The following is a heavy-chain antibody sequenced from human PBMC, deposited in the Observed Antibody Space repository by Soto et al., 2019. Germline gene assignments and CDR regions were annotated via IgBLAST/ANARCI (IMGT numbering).Heavy chain of an antibody. CDR1: GFTFSDYF. CDR2: ISRNSRYT. J-gene: IGHJ3*01. V-gene: IGHV3-11*06. Sequence: QVQLVESGGGLVKPGGSLRLSCAASGFTFSDYFMAWIRQAPGKGLEWIAYISRNSRYTNFADSVRGRVTISRDNAKNSLYLQMNALSAEDTAVYYCATNYQEPSDDAFDVWGQGTMVTVSS. D-gene: IGHD2-2*01. CDR3: ATNYQEPSDDAFDV.